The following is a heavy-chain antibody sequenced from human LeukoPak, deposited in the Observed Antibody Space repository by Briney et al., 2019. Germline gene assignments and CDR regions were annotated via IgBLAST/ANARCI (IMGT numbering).Heavy chain of an antibody. CDR3: ARDGNDFWSGYYNL. CDR1: GFTFSTYA. V-gene: IGHV3-30-3*01. D-gene: IGHD3-3*01. Sequence: GRSLRLSCAASGFTFSTYAIHWVRQAPGKGLEWVAVISYDGSNKYYADSVKGRFTISRDNSKNTVYLQMNSLRAEDTAVYYCARDGNDFWSGYYNLWGQGTLVTVSS. J-gene: IGHJ4*02. CDR2: ISYDGSNK.